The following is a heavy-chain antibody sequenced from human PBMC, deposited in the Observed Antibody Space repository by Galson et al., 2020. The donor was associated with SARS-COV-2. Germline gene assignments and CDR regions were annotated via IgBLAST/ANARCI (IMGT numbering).Heavy chain of an antibody. D-gene: IGHD3-10*01. CDR1: GFTFSSYW. CDR3: ARTVWAYMVRGAYFDC. CDR2: IKQDGSEK. Sequence: GGSLRLSCAASGFTFSSYWMSWVRQAPGKGLEWVANIKQDGSEKYYVDSVKGRFTISRDNAKNSLYLQMNSLRAEDTAVYYCARTVWAYMVRGAYFDCWGQGTLVTVSS. J-gene: IGHJ4*02. V-gene: IGHV3-7*01.